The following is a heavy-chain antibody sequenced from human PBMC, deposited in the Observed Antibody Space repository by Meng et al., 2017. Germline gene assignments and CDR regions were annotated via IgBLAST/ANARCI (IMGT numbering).Heavy chain of an antibody. CDR3: AKHSGCDLGY. Sequence: GESLKISCAASGFTFSSYAMSWVRQAPGKGLEWVSAISGSGGSTYYADSVKGRFTISRDNSKNTLYLQMNSLRAEDTAVYYCAKHSGCDLGYWGQGTLVTVSS. J-gene: IGHJ4*02. D-gene: IGHD5-12*01. CDR2: ISGSGGST. V-gene: IGHV3-23*01. CDR1: GFTFSSYA.